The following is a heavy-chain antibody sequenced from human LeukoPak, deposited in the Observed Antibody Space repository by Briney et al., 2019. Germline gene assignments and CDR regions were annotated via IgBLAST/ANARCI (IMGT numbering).Heavy chain of an antibody. V-gene: IGHV4-31*03. Sequence: SETLSLTCTVSGGSISSGGYYWSWIRQHPGKGLEWIGYIYYSGSTYYNPSLKSRVTISVDTSKNQFSLKLSSVTAADTAVYYCAREAPYDSGGTTSGWYFDLWGRGTLVTVSS. CDR3: AREAPYDSGGTTSGWYFDL. CDR1: GGSISSGGYY. J-gene: IGHJ2*01. D-gene: IGHD3-22*01. CDR2: IYYSGST.